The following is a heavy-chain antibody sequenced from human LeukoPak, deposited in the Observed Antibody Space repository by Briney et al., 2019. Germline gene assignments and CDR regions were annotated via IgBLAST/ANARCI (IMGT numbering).Heavy chain of an antibody. Sequence: SETLSLTCAVSGYSISSGYYWGWIRQPPGKGLEWNGSIYHSGSTYYNPSLKSRVTISVDTSKNQFSLKLSSVTAADTAVYYCARSVGAGFDYWGQGTLVTVSS. CDR2: IYHSGST. D-gene: IGHD1-26*01. CDR3: ARSVGAGFDY. J-gene: IGHJ4*02. V-gene: IGHV4-38-2*01. CDR1: GYSISSGYY.